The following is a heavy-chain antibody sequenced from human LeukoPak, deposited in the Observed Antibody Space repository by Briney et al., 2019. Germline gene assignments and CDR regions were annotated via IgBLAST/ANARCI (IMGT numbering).Heavy chain of an antibody. CDR2: ISWDGGSI. D-gene: IGHD3-10*01. CDR1: GFTFDDYT. CDR3: AKDARKQLWLGDYSEY. J-gene: IGHJ4*02. V-gene: IGHV3-43*01. Sequence: GGSLRLSCAASGFTFDDYTMHWVRQAPGKGLEWVSLISWDGGSIYYADSVKGRFTISRDNSKNSLYLQMNSLRTEDTALYYCAKDARKQLWLGDYSEYWGQGTLVTVSS.